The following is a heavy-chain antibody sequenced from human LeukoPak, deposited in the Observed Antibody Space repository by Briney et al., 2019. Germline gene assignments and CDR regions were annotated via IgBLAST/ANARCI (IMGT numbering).Heavy chain of an antibody. Sequence: SVKVSCKASGGTFSSYAISWVRQAPGQGLEWMGGIIPIFGTANYAQKFQGRVTITTDESTSTAYMELRSLRSDDTAVYYCARGGVVVPAAVDYWGQGTLVTVSS. CDR2: IIPIFGTA. CDR1: GGTFSSYA. D-gene: IGHD2-2*01. CDR3: ARGGVVVPAAVDY. J-gene: IGHJ4*02. V-gene: IGHV1-69*05.